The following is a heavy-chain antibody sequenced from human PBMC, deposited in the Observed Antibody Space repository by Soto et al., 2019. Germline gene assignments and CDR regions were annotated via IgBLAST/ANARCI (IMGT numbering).Heavy chain of an antibody. V-gene: IGHV4-59*12. Sequence: SETLSLTCTVSGGSISSYYWSWIRQPPGKGLEWIGYIFYSGSTNYNPSLKSRVIISVDRSKNQFSLKLSSVTAADTAVYYCARETYGDYVGYFDPWGQGTLVTVSS. D-gene: IGHD4-17*01. J-gene: IGHJ5*02. CDR2: IFYSGST. CDR3: ARETYGDYVGYFDP. CDR1: GGSISSYY.